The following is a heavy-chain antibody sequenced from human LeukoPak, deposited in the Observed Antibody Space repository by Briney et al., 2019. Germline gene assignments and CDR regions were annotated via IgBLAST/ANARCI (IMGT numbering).Heavy chain of an antibody. Sequence: GGSLRLSCAASGFTFRNFGMHWVRQAPGMGLEWVAVILDDGSREWYADSVKGRYTISRDNSKNTLYLQMNSLRADDTAVYYCVRDDTGVDNALDIWGQGTMVTVSS. CDR3: VRDDTGVDNALDI. J-gene: IGHJ3*02. CDR1: GFTFRNFG. D-gene: IGHD5-12*01. CDR2: ILDDGSRE. V-gene: IGHV3-33*01.